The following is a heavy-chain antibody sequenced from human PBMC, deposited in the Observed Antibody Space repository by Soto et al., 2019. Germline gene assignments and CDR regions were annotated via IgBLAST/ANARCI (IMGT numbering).Heavy chain of an antibody. D-gene: IGHD6-13*01. CDR3: ARDDGAAAGNYYYYGMDV. CDR2: IYYSGST. V-gene: IGHV4-59*06. CDR1: GGSISSYY. J-gene: IGHJ6*02. Sequence: SETLSLTCTVSGGSISSYYWSWIRQHPGKGLEWIGYIYYSGSTYYNPSLKSRVTISVDTSKNQFSLKLSSVTAADTAVYYCARDDGAAAGNYYYYGMDVWGQGTTVTVSS.